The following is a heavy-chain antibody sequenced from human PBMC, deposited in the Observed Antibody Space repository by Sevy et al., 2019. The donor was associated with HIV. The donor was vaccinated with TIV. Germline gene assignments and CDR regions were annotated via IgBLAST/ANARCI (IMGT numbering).Heavy chain of an antibody. CDR1: GFTFSSYG. CDR3: AKDDSSGYYYLDY. D-gene: IGHD3-22*01. CDR2: IAYDGSNK. Sequence: VGSLRLSCAASGFTFSSYGMHWVRQAPGKALEWVAVIAYDGSNKYYADSVKGRFTISRDNSKNTLYLQMNSLRAEDTAVYYCAKDDSSGYYYLDYWGQGTLVTVSS. J-gene: IGHJ4*02. V-gene: IGHV3-30*18.